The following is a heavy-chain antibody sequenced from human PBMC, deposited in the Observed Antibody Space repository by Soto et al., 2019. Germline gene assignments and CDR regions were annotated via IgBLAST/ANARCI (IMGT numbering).Heavy chain of an antibody. CDR1: GGSFSGYS. CDR2: INHSGSA. V-gene: IGHV4-34*01. D-gene: IGHD3-10*01. J-gene: IGHJ4*02. Sequence: SETLSLTCAVYGGSFSGYSWTWIRQAPGKGLEWIGEINHSGSANYNPSLKSRVTISVDTSKNQFSVRLISVTAADTALYYCAREYDYGHPPIEYWGQGTLVTVS. CDR3: AREYDYGHPPIEY.